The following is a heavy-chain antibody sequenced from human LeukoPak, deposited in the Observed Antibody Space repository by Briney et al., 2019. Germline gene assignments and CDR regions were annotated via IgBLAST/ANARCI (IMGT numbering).Heavy chain of an antibody. CDR1: GDTFSNYYA. CDR2: IIPIAGTA. J-gene: IGHJ6*02. CDR3: ARGITMVRGVIKGGMDV. Sequence: ASVKVSCKASGDTFSNYYAISWVRQAPGQGLEWMGRIIPIAGTANSAQKFQGRVTITADKSTGTIYMELSSLRSGDTAIYYCARGITMVRGVIKGGMDVWGQGTTVTVSS. D-gene: IGHD3-10*01. V-gene: IGHV1-69*04.